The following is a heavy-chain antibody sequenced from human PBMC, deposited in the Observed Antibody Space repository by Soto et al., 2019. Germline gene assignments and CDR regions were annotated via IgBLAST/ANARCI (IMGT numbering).Heavy chain of an antibody. Sequence: SETLSLTCAVYGGSFSGYYWSWIRQPPGKGLEWIGEINHSGSTNYNPSLKSRVTISVDTSKNQFSLKLSSVTAADTAVYYCERRMVYPDNWFDPWGQGTLVTVSS. CDR3: ERRMVYPDNWFDP. CDR2: INHSGST. V-gene: IGHV4-34*01. D-gene: IGHD3-10*01. CDR1: GGSFSGYY. J-gene: IGHJ5*02.